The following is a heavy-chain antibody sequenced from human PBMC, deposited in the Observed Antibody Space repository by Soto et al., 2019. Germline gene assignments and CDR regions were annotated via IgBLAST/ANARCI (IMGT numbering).Heavy chain of an antibody. V-gene: IGHV4-34*01. D-gene: IGHD2-21*01. Sequence: TLSPTCDLYGESFSGFFWNWIRQTPGKGLERLGEINHSGSANYNPSLRSRLTISLDTSKNQFSLKVNSVTAADTAVYYCARGLVDVGGSMESYFDNWGQGTQVTVSS. J-gene: IGHJ4*02. CDR3: ARGLVDVGGSMESYFDN. CDR1: GESFSGFF. CDR2: INHSGSA.